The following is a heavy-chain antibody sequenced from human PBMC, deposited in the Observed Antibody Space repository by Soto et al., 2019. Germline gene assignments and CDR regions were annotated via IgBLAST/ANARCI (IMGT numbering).Heavy chain of an antibody. CDR3: ARPITMVRGATDAFDI. Sequence: GGSLRLSCSASGFTFSSYGMHWVRQAPGKGLEWVAVIWYDGSNKYYADSVKGRFTISRDNSKNTLYLQMNSLRAEDTAVYYCARPITMVRGATDAFDIWGDGTMVTV. J-gene: IGHJ3*02. CDR1: GFTFSSYG. V-gene: IGHV3-33*01. CDR2: IWYDGSNK. D-gene: IGHD3-10*01.